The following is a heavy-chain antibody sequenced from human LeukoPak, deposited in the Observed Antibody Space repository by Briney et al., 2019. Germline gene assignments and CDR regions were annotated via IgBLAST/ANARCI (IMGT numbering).Heavy chain of an antibody. J-gene: IGHJ4*02. Sequence: GGSLRLSCVASGFTFSNFAMSWVRQAPGKGLEWVSSISGSGGSTYYADSVKGRFPISRDNSKNTLYLQMNDLGADDTAVYYCARDNYYGSRSYTAYWGQGTLVTVSS. CDR1: GFTFSNFA. CDR3: ARDNYYGSRSYTAY. CDR2: ISGSGGST. V-gene: IGHV3-23*01. D-gene: IGHD3-10*01.